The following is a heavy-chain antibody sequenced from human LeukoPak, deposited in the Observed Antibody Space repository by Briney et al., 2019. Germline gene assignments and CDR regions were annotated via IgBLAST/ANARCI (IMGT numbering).Heavy chain of an antibody. CDR3: ATTFYSSSWYLYYYGMDV. Sequence: GSVNVSCMASGYTFTSYGISWVRQAPGQGLEWMGWISAYNCNTNYAQKLQGRVTMTTDTSTSTAYMELRTLRSDDTAVYYCATTFYSSSWYLYYYGMDVWGQGTTVTVSS. D-gene: IGHD6-13*01. CDR1: GYTFTSYG. V-gene: IGHV1-18*01. J-gene: IGHJ6*02. CDR2: ISAYNCNT.